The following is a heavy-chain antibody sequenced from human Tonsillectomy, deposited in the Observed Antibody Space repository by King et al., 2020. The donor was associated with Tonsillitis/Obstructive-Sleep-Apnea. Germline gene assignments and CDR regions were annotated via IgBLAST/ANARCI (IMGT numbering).Heavy chain of an antibody. Sequence: VQLVESGGGLVQPGGSLRLSCAASGFTFSSYSMNWVRQAPGKGLEWVSYISSSSSTIYYADSVKGRFTISRDNAKNSLYLQMNSLRDEDTAVYYCARGYGDYYYYYYMDVWGKGTTVTVSS. CDR3: ARGYGDYYYYYYMDV. D-gene: IGHD4-17*01. V-gene: IGHV3-48*02. CDR1: GFTFSSYS. CDR2: ISSSSSTI. J-gene: IGHJ6*03.